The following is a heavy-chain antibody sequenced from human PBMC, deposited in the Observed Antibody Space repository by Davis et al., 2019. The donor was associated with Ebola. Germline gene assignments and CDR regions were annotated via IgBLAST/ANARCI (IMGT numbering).Heavy chain of an antibody. V-gene: IGHV1-2*02. CDR3: ARDTEHCDFWGGGYGMDF. D-gene: IGHD3-3*01. J-gene: IGHJ6*02. CDR1: GYTFTGYY. Sequence: ASVKVSCKASGYTFTGYYMHWVRQAPGQGLEWMGWINPNSGGTNYAQKFQGRVTMTRDTSISTAYMELSRLRSDDTAVYYCARDTEHCDFWGGGYGMDFWGQGTTVTVSS. CDR2: INPNSGGT.